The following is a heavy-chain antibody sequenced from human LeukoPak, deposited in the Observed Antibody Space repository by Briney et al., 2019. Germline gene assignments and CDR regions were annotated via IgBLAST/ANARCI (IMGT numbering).Heavy chain of an antibody. Sequence: GALRLYCEASGFTLISYAMSGVRQAPGNGLDGVSDIRTNGGSTSSADSVKGRLTVSRDNPRNMLYMEMNSLRAEDTAVYYCSVMHRYYDGSGYWVQWGQGTLVTVSS. V-gene: IGHV3-23*01. CDR2: IRTNGGST. CDR3: SVMHRYYDGSGYWVQ. J-gene: IGHJ4*02. D-gene: IGHD3-22*01. CDR1: GFTLISYA.